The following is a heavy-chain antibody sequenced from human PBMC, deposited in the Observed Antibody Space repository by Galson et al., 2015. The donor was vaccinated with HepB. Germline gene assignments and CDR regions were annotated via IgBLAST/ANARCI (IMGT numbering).Heavy chain of an antibody. CDR3: TRLADFSGYSSS. CDR1: GFTFSGPA. J-gene: IGHJ4*02. CDR2: IRSKAYSYAT. D-gene: IGHD6-13*01. Sequence: SLRLSCAGSGFTFSGPAIHWVRQTSGKGLEWVGRIRSKAYSYATAFAPSLKGRFTISRDDSKNTAFLHMRSLKTEDTAVYYCTRLADFSGYSSSWGQGTLVTVSS. V-gene: IGHV3-73*01.